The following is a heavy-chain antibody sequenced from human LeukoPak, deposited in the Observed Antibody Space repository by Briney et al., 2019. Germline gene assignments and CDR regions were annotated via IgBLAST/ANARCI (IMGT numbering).Heavy chain of an antibody. CDR1: GFTFSSYG. V-gene: IGHV3-30*02. D-gene: IGHD4/OR15-4a*01. CDR3: AKDPPHSRVGDDYDTNILGH. CDR2: IRYDGSNK. J-gene: IGHJ4*02. Sequence: GGSLRLSCAASGFTFSSYGMHWVRQAPGKGLEWVAFIRYDGSNKYYADSVKGRFTISRDNSKNTLYLQMNSLRADDTAVYYCAKDPPHSRVGDDYDTNILGHWGQGTLVTVSS.